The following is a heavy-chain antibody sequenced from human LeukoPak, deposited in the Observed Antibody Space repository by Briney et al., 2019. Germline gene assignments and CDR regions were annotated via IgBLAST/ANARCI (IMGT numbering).Heavy chain of an antibody. J-gene: IGHJ6*02. CDR2: IWYDGSNK. Sequence: QSGGSLRLSCAASGFTVSSYGMHWVRQAPGKGLEWVAVIWYDGSNKYYADSVKGRFTISRDNSKNTLYLQMNSLRAEDTAVYYCARDMYYYDSSGYYYVYYYYGMDVWGQGTTVTVSS. V-gene: IGHV3-33*08. CDR1: GFTVSSYG. D-gene: IGHD3-22*01. CDR3: ARDMYYYDSSGYYYVYYYYGMDV.